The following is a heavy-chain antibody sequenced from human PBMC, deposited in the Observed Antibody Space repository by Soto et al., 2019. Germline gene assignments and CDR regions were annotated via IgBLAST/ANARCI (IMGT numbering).Heavy chain of an antibody. J-gene: IGHJ6*02. V-gene: IGHV3-73*01. D-gene: IGHD2-15*01. CDR2: IRSKANSYAT. CDR1: GFSFSGSA. Sequence: PGGSLRLSCAASGFSFSGSAMHWVRQASGKGLEWVGRIRSKANSYATAYAASMKGRFTISRDDSKNTAYLQMNSLKTDDTAVYYCTRGYCSGDSCYYYYGMDVWGQGTTVTVSS. CDR3: TRGYCSGDSCYYYYGMDV.